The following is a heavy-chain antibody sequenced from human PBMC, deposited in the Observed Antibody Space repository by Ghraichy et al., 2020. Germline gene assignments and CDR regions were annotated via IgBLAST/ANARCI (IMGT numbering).Heavy chain of an antibody. Sequence: LSLTCAASGFTFSDYYMSWIRQAPGKGLEWVSYISSSSSYTNYADSVKGRFTISRDNAKNSLYLQMNSLRAEDTALYYCARDPRHMVRGVIAWFDPWGQGTLVTVSS. CDR2: ISSSSSYT. CDR1: GFTFSDYY. J-gene: IGHJ5*02. V-gene: IGHV3-11*06. CDR3: ARDPRHMVRGVIAWFDP. D-gene: IGHD3-10*01.